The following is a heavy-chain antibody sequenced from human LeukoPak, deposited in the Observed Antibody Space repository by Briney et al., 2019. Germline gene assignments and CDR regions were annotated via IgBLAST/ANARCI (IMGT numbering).Heavy chain of an antibody. CDR2: GSESGGT. D-gene: IGHD6-13*01. CDR1: GGSLNGHY. V-gene: IGHV4-34*09. CDR3: AREYSSSLLDY. J-gene: IGHJ4*02. Sequence: PSETLSLTCAVYGGSLNGHYWSWIRQPPGKGLEWIGEGSESGGTKFNPSLKSRVTISVDTSKNQFSLKLSSVTAADTAVYYCAREYSSSLLDYWGQGTLVTVSS.